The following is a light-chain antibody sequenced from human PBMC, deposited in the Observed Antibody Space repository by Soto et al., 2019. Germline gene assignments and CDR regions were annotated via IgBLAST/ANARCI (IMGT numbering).Light chain of an antibody. CDR3: QQSYITLS. J-gene: IGKJ4*01. CDR1: QTISNF. CDR2: GAS. V-gene: IGKV1-39*01. Sequence: DIQMTQSPSSLSASVGDRVTITCRASQTISNFLNWYQQKPGKAPKLLIYGASSLQSGVPSRFSGSRSGTDFTLTINSLQPDDFATKYCQQSYITLSFGGGTKVGIK.